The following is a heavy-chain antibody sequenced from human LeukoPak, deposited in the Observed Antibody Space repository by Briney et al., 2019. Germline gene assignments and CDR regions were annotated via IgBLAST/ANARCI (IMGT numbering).Heavy chain of an antibody. D-gene: IGHD5-12*01. CDR2: INPNSGGT. V-gene: IGHV1-2*02. Sequence: ASVKVSCKASGYTFTGYYMHWVRQAPGQWLEWMGWINPNSGGTNYAQKFQGRVTMTRDTSISTAYMELSRLRSDDTAVYYCARVGGYEAPFDYWGQGTLVTVFS. J-gene: IGHJ4*02. CDR1: GYTFTGYY. CDR3: ARVGGYEAPFDY.